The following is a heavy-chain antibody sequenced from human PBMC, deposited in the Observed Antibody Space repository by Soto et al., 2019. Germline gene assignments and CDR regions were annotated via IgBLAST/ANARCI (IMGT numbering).Heavy chain of an antibody. CDR3: AMVDNYVTPTPQDV. Sequence: WLQHSQGQGLEWMGWISPYSGNTHYASKVQGRLTMTTDTSTSTAYMDLGSLTSDDTAVYYCAMVDNYVTPTPQDVWGQGTTVTVSS. CDR2: ISPYSGNT. J-gene: IGHJ6*02. V-gene: IGHV1-18*01. D-gene: IGHD3-16*01.